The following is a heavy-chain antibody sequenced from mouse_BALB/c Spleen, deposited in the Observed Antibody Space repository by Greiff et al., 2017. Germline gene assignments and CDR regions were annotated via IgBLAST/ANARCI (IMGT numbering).Heavy chain of an antibody. Sequence: EVKLVASGGGLVQPGGSLRLSCATSGFTFTDYYMSWVRQPPGKALEWLGFIRNKANGYTTEYSASVKGRFTISRDNSQSILYLQMNTLRAEDSATYYCARDKGFAYWGQGTLVTVSA. CDR1: GFTFTDYY. CDR2: IRNKANGYTT. CDR3: ARDKGFAY. V-gene: IGHV7-3*02. J-gene: IGHJ3*01.